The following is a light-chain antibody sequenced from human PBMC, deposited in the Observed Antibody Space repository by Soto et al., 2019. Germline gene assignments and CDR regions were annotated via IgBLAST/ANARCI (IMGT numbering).Light chain of an antibody. CDR3: QHYNSYSEA. V-gene: IGKV3-20*01. CDR1: QSVSSSY. J-gene: IGKJ1*01. Sequence: EIVLTQSPATLSLSPGEGATLSCRASQSVSSSYLAWYQQKPGQAPRLLIYGASSRATGIPDSFSGSGSGTEFTLTIGSLQPDDFATYYCQHYNSYSEAFGQGTKVDIK. CDR2: GAS.